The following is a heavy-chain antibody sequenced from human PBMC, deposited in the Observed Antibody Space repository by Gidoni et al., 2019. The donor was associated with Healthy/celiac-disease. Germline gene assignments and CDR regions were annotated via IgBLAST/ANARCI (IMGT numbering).Heavy chain of an antibody. Sequence: QVQLQQWGAGLLKPSETLSLTCAVYGGSFRGYYWSWIRQPPGKGLEWIGEINHSGSTNYNPSLKSRVTISVDTSKNQFSLKLSSVTAADTAVYYCARGQYYDFWSGAYGMDVWGQGTTVTVSS. V-gene: IGHV4-34*01. D-gene: IGHD3-3*01. CDR1: GGSFRGYY. CDR2: INHSGST. J-gene: IGHJ6*02. CDR3: ARGQYYDFWSGAYGMDV.